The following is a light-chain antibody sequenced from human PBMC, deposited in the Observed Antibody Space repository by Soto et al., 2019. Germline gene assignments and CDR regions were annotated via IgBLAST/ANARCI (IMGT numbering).Light chain of an antibody. Sequence: EVVMTQSPATLSVSPGERATLSCRASESVSRNLAWYQQKPGQAPRLLTYDASTRATGIPDRFSGGGSGTEFTLTISSLQSEDVVVYYCQQYNSWPPITFGQGTRLEIK. CDR1: ESVSRN. V-gene: IGKV3-15*01. CDR2: DAS. CDR3: QQYNSWPPIT. J-gene: IGKJ5*01.